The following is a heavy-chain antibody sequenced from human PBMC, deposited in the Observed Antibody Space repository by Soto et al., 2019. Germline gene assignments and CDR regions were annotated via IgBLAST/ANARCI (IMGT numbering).Heavy chain of an antibody. Sequence: QLQLHESGPGLVKPSETLSLTCTVSGGSISSSTYYWGWIRQPPGKGLEWIGSIYYSGSPYFNPSLKSRVTISVDTSKNQFSLKLSSVTAADTAVYYCARGMYSNSWYAFDYWGQGTLVTVSS. CDR3: ARGMYSNSWYAFDY. CDR1: GGSISSSTYY. CDR2: IYYSGSP. D-gene: IGHD6-13*01. V-gene: IGHV4-39*01. J-gene: IGHJ4*02.